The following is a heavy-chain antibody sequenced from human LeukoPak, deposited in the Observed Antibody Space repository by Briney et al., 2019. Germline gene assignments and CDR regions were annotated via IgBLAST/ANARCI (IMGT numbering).Heavy chain of an antibody. Sequence: PGGSLRLSCVASGFTFSSYTMHWVRQAPGKGLEWVAVISSDGSNKYYADSVMGRFTISRDNSKNTLYLQMNSLRIEDTAVYYCARDLSGVGIEGYWGQGTLATVSS. CDR3: ARDLSGVGIEGY. CDR1: GFTFSSYT. J-gene: IGHJ4*02. CDR2: ISSDGSNK. D-gene: IGHD2-15*01. V-gene: IGHV3-30*04.